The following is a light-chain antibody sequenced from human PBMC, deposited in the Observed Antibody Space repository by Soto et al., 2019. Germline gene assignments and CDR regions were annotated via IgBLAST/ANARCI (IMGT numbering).Light chain of an antibody. V-gene: IGLV2-14*01. CDR2: DVS. J-gene: IGLJ1*01. Sequence: QSVLTQPASVSGSPGQSITISCTGTSSDVGGYNFVSWYQQHPGKAPKLLIYDVSDRPSGVSTRFSGSKSGNTASLTISGLQAEDEADYYCCSYTSSSPLYVFGTGTKLTVL. CDR3: CSYTSSSPLYV. CDR1: SSDVGGYNF.